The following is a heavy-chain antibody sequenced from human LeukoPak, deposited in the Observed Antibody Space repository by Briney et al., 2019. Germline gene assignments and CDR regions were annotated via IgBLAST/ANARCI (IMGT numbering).Heavy chain of an antibody. CDR2: IFYSGRT. Sequence: PSETLSLTCTVSGGSISSSTYYWGWIRQPPGKGLEWIGSIFYSGRTYYNPSLKSRVTMSVDTSKNHFSLKVSSVTAADTAIYYCARVGSALFNYWGQGTLVTVSS. CDR1: GGSISSSTYY. J-gene: IGHJ4*02. V-gene: IGHV4-39*07. D-gene: IGHD1-14*01. CDR3: ARVGSALFNY.